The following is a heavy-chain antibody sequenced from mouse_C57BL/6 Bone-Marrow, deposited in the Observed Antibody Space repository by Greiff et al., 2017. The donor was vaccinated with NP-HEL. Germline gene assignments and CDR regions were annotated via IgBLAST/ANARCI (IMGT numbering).Heavy chain of an antibody. J-gene: IGHJ4*01. CDR2: IHPNSGST. CDR3: ARWGGYYAMDY. V-gene: IGHV1-64*01. CDR1: GYTFTSYW. D-gene: IGHD1-1*02. Sequence: VQLQQPGAELVKPGASVKLSCKASGYTFTSYWMHWVKQRPGQGLEWIGMIHPNSGSTNYNEKFKSKATLTADKSSSTAYMQFSSLTSEDSAIYYCARWGGYYAMDYWGQGTSVTVSS.